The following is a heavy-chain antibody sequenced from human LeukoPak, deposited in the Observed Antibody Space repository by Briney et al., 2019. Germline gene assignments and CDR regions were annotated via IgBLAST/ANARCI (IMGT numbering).Heavy chain of an antibody. V-gene: IGHV3-23*01. CDR3: AKRYYESSGYRHFDY. Sequence: PGGSLRLSCAASGFAFSSCAMNWVRQAPGKGLEWVSTISGSGGSTYHADSVKGRFTISRDNSKNTLYLQMNSLRAEDTAVYYCAKRYYESSGYRHFDYWGQGTLVTVSS. J-gene: IGHJ4*02. CDR1: GFAFSSCA. CDR2: ISGSGGST. D-gene: IGHD3-22*01.